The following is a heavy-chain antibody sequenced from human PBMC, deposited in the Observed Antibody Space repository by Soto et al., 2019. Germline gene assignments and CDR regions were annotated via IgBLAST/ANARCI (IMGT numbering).Heavy chain of an antibody. Sequence: GGSLRLSCAASGFTFSTSGMHWVRQAPGKGLEWVAVISYDGSSIYYVDSVKGRFTISRDNSRNTLYLQMNSLRAEDTAVYYCAKGGPYCGGDCYSPEYWGQGTLVTVSS. D-gene: IGHD2-21*02. J-gene: IGHJ4*02. CDR3: AKGGPYCGGDCYSPEY. CDR2: ISYDGSSI. V-gene: IGHV3-30*18. CDR1: GFTFSTSG.